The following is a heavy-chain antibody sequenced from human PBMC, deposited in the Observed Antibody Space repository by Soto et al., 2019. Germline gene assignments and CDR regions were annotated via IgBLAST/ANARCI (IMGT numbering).Heavy chain of an antibody. CDR3: ARRYSSSLDV. CDR1: GGSIRSYY. J-gene: IGHJ6*02. V-gene: IGHV4-59*08. D-gene: IGHD6-13*01. CDR2: IYYSGST. Sequence: QVQLQESGPGLVKPSETLSLTCTVSGGSIRSYYWSWIRQPPGKGLEWIGYIYYSGSTNYNPSLKSRDTISVDTSKNQFSLKLSSVTAADTAVYYCARRYSSSLDVWGQGTTVTVSS.